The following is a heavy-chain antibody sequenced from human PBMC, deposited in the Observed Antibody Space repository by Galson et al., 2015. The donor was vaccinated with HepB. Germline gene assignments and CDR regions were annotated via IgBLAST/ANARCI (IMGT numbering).Heavy chain of an antibody. CDR2: ISYDGSNK. V-gene: IGHV3-30-3*01. CDR1: GFTFSSYA. J-gene: IGHJ4*02. CDR3: ARVGGSFDY. Sequence: SLRLSCAASGFTFSSYAMHWVRQAPGKGLEWVAVISYDGSNKYYADSVKGRFTISRDNSKNTLYLQMNSLRAEDTAVYYCARVGGSFDYWGQGTLVTVSS. D-gene: IGHD3-16*01.